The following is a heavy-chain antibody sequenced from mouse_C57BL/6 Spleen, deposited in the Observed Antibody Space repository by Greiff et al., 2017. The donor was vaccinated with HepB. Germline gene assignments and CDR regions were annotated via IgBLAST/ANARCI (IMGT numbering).Heavy chain of an antibody. V-gene: IGHV1-59*01. D-gene: IGHD2-4*01. J-gene: IGHJ3*01. CDR2: IDPSDSYT. Sequence: QVQLQQPGAELVRPGTSVKLSCKASGYTFTSYWMHWVKQRPGQGLEWIGVIDPSDSYTNYNQKFKGKATLTVDTSSSTAYMQLSSLTSEDSAVYYCAPDKAYDFWFAYWGQGTLVTVSA. CDR3: APDKAYDFWFAY. CDR1: GYTFTSYW.